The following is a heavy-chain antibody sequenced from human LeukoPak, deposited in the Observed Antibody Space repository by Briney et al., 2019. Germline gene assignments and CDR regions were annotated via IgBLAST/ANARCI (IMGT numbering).Heavy chain of an antibody. CDR3: ARGGRSFTYYYDSSGLVPFDY. J-gene: IGHJ4*02. Sequence: ASVKVSCKASGYTFSAYGITWVRQAPGQGLEWMAWSSGTGYNMEYAQKFQGRVTMTTDTSTSTAYMELRSLRSDDTAVYYCARGGRSFTYYYDSSGLVPFDYWGQGTLVTVSS. D-gene: IGHD3-22*01. CDR2: SSGTGYNM. V-gene: IGHV1-18*01. CDR1: GYTFSAYG.